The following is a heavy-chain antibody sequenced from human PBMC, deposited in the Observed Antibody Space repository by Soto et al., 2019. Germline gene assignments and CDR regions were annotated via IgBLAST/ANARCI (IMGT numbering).Heavy chain of an antibody. D-gene: IGHD2-21*02. CDR1: GFTFGNFG. CDR2: ISGGGGST. V-gene: IGHV3-23*01. J-gene: IGHJ3*01. CDR3: AKGFIVVVTVIRPDDAFDV. Sequence: EVQLLESGGGLVQPGGSLRLSCAASGFTFGNFGMNWVRQAPGKGLDWVSGISGGGGSTYYADSVKGRFTISRDPSKNTIFLEMNSLRAEDTAVYYCAKGFIVVVTVIRPDDAFDVWGQGTLVTVSS.